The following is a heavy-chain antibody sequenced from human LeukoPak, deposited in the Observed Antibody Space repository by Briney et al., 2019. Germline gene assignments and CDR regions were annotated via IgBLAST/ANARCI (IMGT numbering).Heavy chain of an antibody. D-gene: IGHD2-15*01. V-gene: IGHV1-3*01. J-gene: IGHJ6*03. CDR3: ARGRGTSGSNRYFYYYYYMDV. CDR2: INGVNGNT. CDR1: GYIFTDYA. Sequence: ASVKVSCKASGYIFTDYAIHWLRHAPGQRPEWMGWINGVNGNTQYSQNFQGRITLIRDTSPATAYMELSSLRHDDLAVYYCARGRGTSGSNRYFYYYYYMDVWGKGTTVTVSS.